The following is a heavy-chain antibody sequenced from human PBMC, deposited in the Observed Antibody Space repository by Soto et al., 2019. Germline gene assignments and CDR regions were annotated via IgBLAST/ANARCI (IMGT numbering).Heavy chain of an antibody. J-gene: IGHJ5*02. D-gene: IGHD3-3*01. CDR3: ARETIFGVVIEDYFDP. CDR1: GYTFTNYY. Sequence: GASVKVSCKASGYTFTNYYIHWVRQAPGQGLEWMGIINPSSGSTRYAQKFQGRVTMTRETSTSTVYMELSSLRSEDTAVYYCARETIFGVVIEDYFDPWGQGNLVTVSS. V-gene: IGHV1-46*01. CDR2: INPSSGST.